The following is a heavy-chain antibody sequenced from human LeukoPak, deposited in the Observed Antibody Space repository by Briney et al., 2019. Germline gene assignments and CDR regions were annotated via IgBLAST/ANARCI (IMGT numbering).Heavy chain of an antibody. V-gene: IGHV3-7*04. CDR3: AGGTYYRDY. D-gene: IGHD1-26*01. CDR1: GFTFSSYW. Sequence: AGGSLRLSCVASGFTFSSYWMSWVRQAPGKGLEWVANIKEDGSEKYYVDSVKGRFTISRDNAKNSLYLQMNSLRAEDTAVYYCAGGTYYRDYWGQGTLVTVSS. CDR2: IKEDGSEK. J-gene: IGHJ4*02.